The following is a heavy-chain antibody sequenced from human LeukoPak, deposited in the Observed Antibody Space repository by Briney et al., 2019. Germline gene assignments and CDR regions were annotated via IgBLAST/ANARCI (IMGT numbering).Heavy chain of an antibody. V-gene: IGHV3-21*01. D-gene: IGHD6-13*01. J-gene: IGHJ4*02. CDR1: GFIFSSDS. CDR3: ARGLAAAGTRGPY. Sequence: GGSLRLSCATSGFIFSSDSMIWVRQAPGKGLEWVSSTSSTGAYIYYADSLKGRFTISRDNAKNSLYLQMNSLRADDTAVYYCARGLAAAGTRGPYWGQGTLVTVSS. CDR2: TSSTGAYI.